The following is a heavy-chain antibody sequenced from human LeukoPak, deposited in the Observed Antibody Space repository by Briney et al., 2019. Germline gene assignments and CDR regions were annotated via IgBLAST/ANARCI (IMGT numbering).Heavy chain of an antibody. D-gene: IGHD6-13*01. Sequence: GGSLRLSCAASGFTFDDYGMSWVRQAPGKGLEWVSGINWNGGGTGYADSVKGRFTISRDNAKNSLYLQMNSLRAEDTALYHCARDREAAAGTYWFDPWGQGTLVTVSS. CDR2: INWNGGGT. V-gene: IGHV3-20*01. J-gene: IGHJ5*02. CDR1: GFTFDDYG. CDR3: ARDREAAAGTYWFDP.